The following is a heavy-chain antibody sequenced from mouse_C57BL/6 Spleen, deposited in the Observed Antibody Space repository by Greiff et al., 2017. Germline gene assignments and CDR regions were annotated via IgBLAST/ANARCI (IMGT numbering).Heavy chain of an antibody. Sequence: QVQLQQSGAELVKPGASVKLSCKASGYTFTSYWMHWVKQRPGQGLEWIGMIHPNSGSTNYNEKFKSKATLTVDTSSSTAYMQLSILTSEDSAVSYCAPGEMTTVVGGDGYFDVWGTGTTVTGSS. CDR2: IHPNSGST. CDR3: APGEMTTVVGGDGYFDV. V-gene: IGHV1-64*01. J-gene: IGHJ1*03. D-gene: IGHD1-1*01. CDR1: GYTFTSYW.